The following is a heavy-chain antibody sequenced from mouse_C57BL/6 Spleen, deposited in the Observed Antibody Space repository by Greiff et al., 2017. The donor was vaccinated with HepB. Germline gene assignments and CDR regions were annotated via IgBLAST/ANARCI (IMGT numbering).Heavy chain of an antibody. J-gene: IGHJ2*01. CDR3: AREITTVVNYFDY. CDR1: GFTFSSYA. V-gene: IGHV5-4*01. D-gene: IGHD1-1*01. CDR2: ISDGGSYT. Sequence: EVQLVESGGGLVKPGGSLKLSCAASGFTFSSYAMSWVRQTPEKRLEWVATISDGGSYTYYPDNVKGRFTISRDNAKNNLYLQMSHLKSEDTAMYYCAREITTVVNYFDYWGQGTTLTVSS.